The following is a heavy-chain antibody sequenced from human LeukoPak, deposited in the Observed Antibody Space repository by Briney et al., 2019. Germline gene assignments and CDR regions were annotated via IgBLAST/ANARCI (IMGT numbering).Heavy chain of an antibody. CDR2: ISAYNGNT. CDR3: ARDLGFHRYCSGGSCYPYFDY. V-gene: IGHV1-18*01. J-gene: IGHJ4*02. D-gene: IGHD2-15*01. CDR1: GYTFTSYG. Sequence: GASVKVSCKASGYTFTSYGISWVRQAPGQGLEWMGWISAYNGNTNYAQKLQGRVTMTTDTSTTTAYMELRSLRSDDTAVYYCARDLGFHRYCSGGSCYPYFDYWGQGTLVTVSS.